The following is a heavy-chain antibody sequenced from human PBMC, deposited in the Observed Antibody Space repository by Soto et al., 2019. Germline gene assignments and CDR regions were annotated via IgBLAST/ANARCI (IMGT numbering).Heavy chain of an antibody. V-gene: IGHV3-21*01. D-gene: IGHD6-13*01. CDR1: GFTFSSYS. J-gene: IGHJ6*02. CDR2: ISSSSSYI. Sequence: PGGSLRLSCAASGFTFSSYSMNWVRQAPGKGLEWVSSISSSSSYIYYADSVKGRFTISRDNAKNSLYLQMNSLRAEDTAVYYCARDFDPPYSSSWSHYGMDVWGQGTTVTVSS. CDR3: ARDFDPPYSSSWSHYGMDV.